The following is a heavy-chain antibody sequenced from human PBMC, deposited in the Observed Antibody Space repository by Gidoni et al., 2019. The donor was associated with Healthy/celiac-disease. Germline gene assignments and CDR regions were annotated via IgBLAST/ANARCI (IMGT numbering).Heavy chain of an antibody. V-gene: IGHV3-30*03. CDR2: ISYDGSNK. J-gene: IGHJ5*02. CDR1: GFTFSSYG. CDR3: ASRIAAAGTGDNWFDP. Sequence: QVQLVESGGGVVQPGRSLRLSCAASGFTFSSYGMHWVRQAPGKGLEWVAVISYDGSNKYYADSVKGRFTISRDNSKNTLYLQMNSLRAEDTAVYYCASRIAAAGTGDNWFDPWGQGTLVTVSS. D-gene: IGHD6-13*01.